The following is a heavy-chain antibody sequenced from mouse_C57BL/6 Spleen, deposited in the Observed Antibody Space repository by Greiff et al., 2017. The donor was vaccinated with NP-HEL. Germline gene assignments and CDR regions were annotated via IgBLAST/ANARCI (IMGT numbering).Heavy chain of an antibody. J-gene: IGHJ4*01. CDR3: ARDATVVAPYYAMDY. CDR2: IDPSDSET. CDR1: GYTFTSYW. Sequence: QVQLQQPGAELVRPGYSVKLSCKASGYTFTSYWMHWVKQRPIQGLEWIGNIDPSDSETHYNQKFKDKATLTVDKSSSTAYMQLSSLTSEDSAVYYCARDATVVAPYYAMDYWGQGTSVTVSS. V-gene: IGHV1-52*01. D-gene: IGHD1-1*01.